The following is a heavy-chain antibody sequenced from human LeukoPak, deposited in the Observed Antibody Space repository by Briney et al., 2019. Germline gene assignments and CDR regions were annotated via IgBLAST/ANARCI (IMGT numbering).Heavy chain of an antibody. CDR2: IYWDDDK. D-gene: IGHD6-13*01. V-gene: IGHV2-5*02. CDR3: AHRRDSSSWYGDNWFDP. J-gene: IGHJ5*02. Sequence: SGPTLVKPTQTLTLTCTFSGFSLSTSGVGVGWIRQPPGKALEWLALIYWDDDKRYSPSLKSRLTITKDTSKNQVVLTMTNMDPVDTATYYCAHRRDSSSWYGDNWFDPWGQGTLVTVSS. CDR1: GFSLSTSGVG.